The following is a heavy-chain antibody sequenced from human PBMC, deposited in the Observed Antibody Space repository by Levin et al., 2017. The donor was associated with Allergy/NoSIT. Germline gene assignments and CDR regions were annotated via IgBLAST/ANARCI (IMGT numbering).Heavy chain of an antibody. CDR1: GFTFSSYG. CDR2: ISYDGSNK. Sequence: GGSLRLSCAASGFTFSSYGMHWVRQAPGKGLEWVAVISYDGSNKYYADSVKGRFTISRDNSKNTLYLQMNSLRAEDTAVYYCAKDPNLAPPYSSSWSPFFQIEYYFDYWGQGTLVTVSS. J-gene: IGHJ4*02. V-gene: IGHV3-30*18. CDR3: AKDPNLAPPYSSSWSPFFQIEYYFDY. D-gene: IGHD6-13*01.